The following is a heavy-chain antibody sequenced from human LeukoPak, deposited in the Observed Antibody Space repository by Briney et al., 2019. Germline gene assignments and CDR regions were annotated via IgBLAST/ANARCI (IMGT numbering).Heavy chain of an antibody. CDR2: ISYDGSNK. CDR3: ARDFGEMATTQDLNY. V-gene: IGHV3-30*04. D-gene: IGHD5-24*01. Sequence: PGGSLRLSCAASGFTFSSYAMHWVRQAPGKGLEWVAVISYDGSNKYYADSVKGRFTISRDNSKNTLYLQMNSLRAEDMAVYYCARDFGEMATTQDLNYWGQGTLVTVSS. J-gene: IGHJ4*02. CDR1: GFTFSSYA.